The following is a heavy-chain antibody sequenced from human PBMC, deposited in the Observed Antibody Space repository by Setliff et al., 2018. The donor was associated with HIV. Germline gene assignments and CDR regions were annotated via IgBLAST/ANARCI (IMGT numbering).Heavy chain of an antibody. Sequence: PSETLSLTCDVSGFSISSRYYWCWIRQSPGKGLELIGNIYHTGRSYYNPSVNDRVTISVDTSKNQFSLNLRTVTAADTALYYCARGRYRSRWYDSDHYYIDVWGKGTTVTVSS. CDR1: GFSISSRYY. CDR3: ARGRYRSRWYDSDHYYIDV. J-gene: IGHJ6*03. D-gene: IGHD6-13*01. CDR2: IYHTGRS. V-gene: IGHV4-38-2*01.